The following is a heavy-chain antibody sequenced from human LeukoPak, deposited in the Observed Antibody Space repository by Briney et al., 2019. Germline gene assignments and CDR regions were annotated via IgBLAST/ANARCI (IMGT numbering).Heavy chain of an antibody. J-gene: IGHJ4*02. CDR2: IRYDGINK. CDR3: AKGDSASAARAFDY. D-gene: IGHD3/OR15-3a*01. Sequence: AGGSLRLSCAASGFAFSSYGMHWVRQAPGKGLEWVAFIRYDGINKYYADSVKGRFTISRDNSKNTLYLQMNSLRAEDTAVYYCAKGDSASAARAFDYWGQGTLVTVSS. V-gene: IGHV3-30*02. CDR1: GFAFSSYG.